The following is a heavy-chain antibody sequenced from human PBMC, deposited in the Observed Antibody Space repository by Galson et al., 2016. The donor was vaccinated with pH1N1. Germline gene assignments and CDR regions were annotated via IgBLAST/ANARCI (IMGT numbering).Heavy chain of an antibody. CDR1: GYSFTSYW. J-gene: IGHJ4*02. CDR2: IYPGDSDT. Sequence: QSGAEVTRPGESLKISCKGSGYSFTSYWIGWVRQMPGKGLEWMGIIYPGDSDTRYSPSFQGQVTTSADKSISTAYLQWSSLKASDTAMYYCARWGGEFYDFWSGSDDYWGQGTLVTVSS. V-gene: IGHV5-51*01. D-gene: IGHD3-3*01. CDR3: ARWGGEFYDFWSGSDDY.